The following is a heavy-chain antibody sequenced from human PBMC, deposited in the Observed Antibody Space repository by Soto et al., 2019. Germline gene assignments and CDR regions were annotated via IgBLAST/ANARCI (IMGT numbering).Heavy chain of an antibody. Sequence: EVQLVESGGGLVQPGRSLSLSCTASGFTIGDYAMSWFRQAPGKGLEWVGFIRSKSYGGTTEYAASVKGRFTISRDDSKRIAYLQMICLDTEDTAAYYCTSPPYRDCGGDSCYPAYWGQGTLVTF. D-gene: IGHD2-15*01. V-gene: IGHV3-49*03. J-gene: IGHJ4*02. CDR3: TSPPYRDCGGDSCYPAY. CDR1: GFTIGDYA. CDR2: IRSKSYGGTT.